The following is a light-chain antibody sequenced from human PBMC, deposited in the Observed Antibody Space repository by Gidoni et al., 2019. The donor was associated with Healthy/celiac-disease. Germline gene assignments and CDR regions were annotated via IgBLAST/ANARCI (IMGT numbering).Light chain of an antibody. CDR3: QQYNNWPPSWT. Sequence: ELVMTQSPATLSVSPGGRATLSCRASQSVSSNLAWYQQKPGQAPRLLIYGASTRATGIPARFSGSGSGTEFTLTISSLQSEDFAVYYCQQYNNWPPSWTFGQGTKVEIK. CDR1: QSVSSN. CDR2: GAS. V-gene: IGKV3-15*01. J-gene: IGKJ1*01.